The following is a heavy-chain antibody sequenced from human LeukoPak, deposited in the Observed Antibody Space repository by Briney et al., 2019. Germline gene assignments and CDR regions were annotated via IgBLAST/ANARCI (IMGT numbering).Heavy chain of an antibody. D-gene: IGHD2/OR15-2a*01. V-gene: IGHV4-59*08. CDR3: ARSELGWFDP. J-gene: IGHJ5*02. CDR1: GGSISSYY. CDR2: IYYSGST. Sequence: SETLSLTCTVSGGSISSYYWSWIRQPPGKGLEWIGYIYYSGSTNYNPSLKSRVTISVDTSKNQFSLKLSSVTAADTAVYYCARSELGWFDPWGQGTLVTVPS.